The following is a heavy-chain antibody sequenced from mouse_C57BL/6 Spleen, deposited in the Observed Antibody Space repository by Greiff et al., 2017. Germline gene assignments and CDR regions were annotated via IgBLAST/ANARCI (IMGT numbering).Heavy chain of an antibody. D-gene: IGHD1-1*01. J-gene: IGHJ2*01. Sequence: EVQLVESGGGLVKPGGSLKLSCAASGFTFSDYGMHWVRQAPEKGLEWVAYISSGSSTIYYADTVKGRFTNSRYNAKNTLFLQMTTLRSEDTAMYYCARTYYYDSSYHFDYWGQGTTLTVSS. V-gene: IGHV5-17*01. CDR1: GFTFSDYG. CDR2: ISSGSSTI. CDR3: ARTYYYDSSYHFDY.